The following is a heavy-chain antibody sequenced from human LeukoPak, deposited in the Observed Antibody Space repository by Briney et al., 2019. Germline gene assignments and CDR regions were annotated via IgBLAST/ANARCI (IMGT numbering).Heavy chain of an antibody. V-gene: IGHV3-23*01. CDR2: ISGSGGST. J-gene: IGHJ4*02. CDR3: AKILGGYDRRDY. CDR1: GFTFSSYA. Sequence: GGSLRLSCAASGFTFSSYAMSWVRQAPGKGLEWVSAISGSGGSTYYADSVKGRLTISRDNSKNTLYLQMNSLRAEDTAVYYCAKILGGYDRRDYWGQRTLVTVSS. D-gene: IGHD5-12*01.